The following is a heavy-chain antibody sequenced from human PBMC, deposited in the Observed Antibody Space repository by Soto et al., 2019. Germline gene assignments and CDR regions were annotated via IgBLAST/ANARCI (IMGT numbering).Heavy chain of an antibody. V-gene: IGHV4-38-2*02. J-gene: IGHJ4*02. CDR2: IYHSGST. CDR3: ARDVDYDILTGYYNY. CDR1: GYSISSGYY. D-gene: IGHD3-9*01. Sequence: SETLSLTCTVSGYSISSGYYWGWIRQPPGKGLEWIGSIYHSGSTYYNPSLKSRVTISVDTSKNQFSLKLSSVTAADTAVYYCARDVDYDILTGYYNYWGQGTLVTVSS.